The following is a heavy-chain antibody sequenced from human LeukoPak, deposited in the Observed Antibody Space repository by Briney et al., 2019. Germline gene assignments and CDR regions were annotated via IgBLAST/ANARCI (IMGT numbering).Heavy chain of an antibody. CDR1: GNSISSGYY. CDR2: IYHRGST. CDR3: ARDTRLYCSSTSCSFDP. J-gene: IGHJ5*02. D-gene: IGHD2-2*01. Sequence: SETLSLTCTVSGNSISSGYYWGWIRQPPGKGLEWIGSIYHRGSTYYNPSLKSRVTISVDTSKNQFSLKLSSVTAADTAVYYCARDTRLYCSSTSCSFDPWGQGTLVTVSS. V-gene: IGHV4-38-2*02.